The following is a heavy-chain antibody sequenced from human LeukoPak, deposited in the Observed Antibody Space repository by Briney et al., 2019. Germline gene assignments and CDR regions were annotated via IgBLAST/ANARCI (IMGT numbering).Heavy chain of an antibody. CDR1: GGTFSSYA. D-gene: IGHD2/OR15-2a*01. CDR2: IIPIFGTA. J-gene: IGHJ4*02. CDR3: ATTTYSTVYYFDY. V-gene: IGHV1-69*06. Sequence: GASVKVSCKASGGTFSSYAISWVRQAPGQGLEWMGGIIPIFGTANYAQKFQGRVTMTEDTSTDTAYMELSSLRSEDTAVYYCATTTYSTVYYFDYWGQGTLVTVSS.